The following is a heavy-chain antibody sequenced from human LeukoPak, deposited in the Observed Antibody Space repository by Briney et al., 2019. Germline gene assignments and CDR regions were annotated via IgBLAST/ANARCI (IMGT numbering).Heavy chain of an antibody. Sequence: SVTVSCKASGGTFSSYAISWVRQAPGQGLEWMGGIIPIFGTANYAQKFQGRVTITADESTSTGYMELSSLRSEDTAVYYCASKRGYSYGLDYWGQGTLVTVSS. V-gene: IGHV1-69*13. J-gene: IGHJ4*02. CDR2: IIPIFGTA. D-gene: IGHD5-18*01. CDR3: ASKRGYSYGLDY. CDR1: GGTFSSYA.